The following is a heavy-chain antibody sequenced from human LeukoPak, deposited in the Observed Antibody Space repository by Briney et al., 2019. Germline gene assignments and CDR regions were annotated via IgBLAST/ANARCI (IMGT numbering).Heavy chain of an antibody. CDR1: DDSISDYY. Sequence: SETLSLTCTVSDDSISDYYRGWIRQPPGKGLEWIGYFHNSRTSTYNPSLKSRVTIPADTSKNQFSLKLNSLTTADTAVYYCTRGAGWLIDYWGQGILVTVSS. CDR3: TRGAGWLIDY. J-gene: IGHJ4*02. D-gene: IGHD3-16*01. CDR2: FHNSRTS. V-gene: IGHV4-59*01.